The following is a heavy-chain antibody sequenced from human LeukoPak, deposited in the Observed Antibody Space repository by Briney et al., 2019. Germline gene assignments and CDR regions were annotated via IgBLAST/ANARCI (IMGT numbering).Heavy chain of an antibody. CDR3: ARTVQLERPVPLRNYYYMDV. V-gene: IGHV3-53*01. D-gene: IGHD1-1*01. CDR1: GLTVSSNY. CDR2: IYSGGST. J-gene: IGHJ6*03. Sequence: GGSLRLSCAASGLTVSSNYMSWVRQAPGKGLEWVSIIYSGGSTYYADSVKGRFTISRDNSKNTLYLQMNGLRAEDTAVYYCARTVQLERPVPLRNYYYMDVWGKGTTVTISS.